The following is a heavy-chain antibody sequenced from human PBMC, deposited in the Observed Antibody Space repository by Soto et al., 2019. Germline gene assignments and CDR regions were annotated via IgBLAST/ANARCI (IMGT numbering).Heavy chain of an antibody. CDR3: ARAGSGSYVFRFDP. CDR2: IYYSGST. J-gene: IGHJ5*02. V-gene: IGHV4-59*01. CDR1: GGSISSYY. Sequence: PSETLSLTCTVSGGSISSYYWSWIRQPPGKGLEWIGYIYYSGSTKYNPSLKSRVTISVDTSKNQFSLKLRSVTAADTAVYYCARAGSGSYVFRFDPWGQGNLVTVSS. D-gene: IGHD1-26*01.